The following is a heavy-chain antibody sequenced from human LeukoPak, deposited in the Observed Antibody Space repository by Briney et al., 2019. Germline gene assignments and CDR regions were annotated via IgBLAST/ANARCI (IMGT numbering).Heavy chain of an antibody. D-gene: IGHD3-10*01. V-gene: IGHV1-8*01. CDR2: MNHNSGNT. Sequence: ASVKVSCTASGYTFTSYDINWVRQATGQGLEWMGWMNHNSGNTGYAQKFQGRVTMTRNTSISTAYMELSSLRSEDTAVYYCASNYNPLYYYGMDVWGQGTTVTVSS. CDR1: GYTFTSYD. CDR3: ASNYNPLYYYGMDV. J-gene: IGHJ6*02.